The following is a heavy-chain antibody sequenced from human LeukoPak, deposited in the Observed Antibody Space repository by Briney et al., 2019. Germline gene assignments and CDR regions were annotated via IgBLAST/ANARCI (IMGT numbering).Heavy chain of an antibody. CDR1: GFTFSSYA. CDR3: ARERGVLDAFDI. J-gene: IGHJ3*02. Sequence: GGSLRLSCAASGFTFSSYAMSWVRQAPGKRLEWVAVISSHGHNQYYADSVKDRFIASRDNSKNTQYLQINSLRDDGTAIYYCARERGVLDAFDIWGQGTIVTVFS. D-gene: IGHD3-16*01. V-gene: IGHV3-30-3*01. CDR2: ISSHGHNQ.